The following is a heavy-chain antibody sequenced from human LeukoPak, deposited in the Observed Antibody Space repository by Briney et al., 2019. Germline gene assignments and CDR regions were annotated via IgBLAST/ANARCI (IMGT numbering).Heavy chain of an antibody. Sequence: EASVKVSCKTSGYTFSDYYIHWVRQAPGQGLEWMGWINPDSGGTNYAQKFQGRVTMTRDTSISTAYMELTSLTSDDTAVYYCARRIMIMFGGFANNWFDPWGQGTLVTVSS. V-gene: IGHV1-2*02. J-gene: IGHJ5*02. CDR3: ARRIMIMFGGFANNWFDP. D-gene: IGHD3-16*01. CDR1: GYTFSDYY. CDR2: INPDSGGT.